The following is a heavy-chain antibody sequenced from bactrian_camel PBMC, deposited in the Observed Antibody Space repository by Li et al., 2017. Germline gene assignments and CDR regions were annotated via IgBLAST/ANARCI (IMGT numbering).Heavy chain of an antibody. CDR2: IDTGNFRT. J-gene: IGHJ4*01. V-gene: IGHV3S1*01. CDR1: GDTNRRYC. Sequence: HVQLVESGGGSVQIGGSPRLSCAISGDTNRRYCMAWFRQAPGEGRDRVAGIDTGNFRTYYADSVKGRFTISRDNVKNTVYLQLNSLKTEDTAMYYCAPTINSQYAVNYWGQGTQVTVS. CDR3: APTINSQYAVNY. D-gene: IGHD1*01.